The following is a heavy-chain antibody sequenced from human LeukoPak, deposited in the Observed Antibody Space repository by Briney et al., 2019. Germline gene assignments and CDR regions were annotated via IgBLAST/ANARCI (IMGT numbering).Heavy chain of an antibody. D-gene: IGHD6-19*01. Sequence: GRSLRLSCAASGFTFDDYAMHWVRQASGKGLEWVSGISWNSGSIGYADSVKGRFTISRDNAKNSLYLQMNSLRAEDTALYYCAKDILRYSSGCSDWGQGTLVTVSS. J-gene: IGHJ4*02. CDR1: GFTFDDYA. CDR3: AKDILRYSSGCSD. CDR2: ISWNSGSI. V-gene: IGHV3-9*01.